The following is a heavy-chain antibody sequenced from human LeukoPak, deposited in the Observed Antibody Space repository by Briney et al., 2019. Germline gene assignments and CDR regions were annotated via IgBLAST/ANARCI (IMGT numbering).Heavy chain of an antibody. CDR3: ATGGGYCSSTSCLLFDY. D-gene: IGHD2-2*01. V-gene: IGHV1-24*01. Sequence: GASVKVSCKVSGYTLTELSMHWVRQAPGKGLEWMGGFDPEDGETIYAQKFQGRVTMTEDTSTDTAYMELSSLRSEDTAVYYCATGGGYCSSTSCLLFDYWGQGTLVTVSS. J-gene: IGHJ4*02. CDR2: FDPEDGET. CDR1: GYTLTELS.